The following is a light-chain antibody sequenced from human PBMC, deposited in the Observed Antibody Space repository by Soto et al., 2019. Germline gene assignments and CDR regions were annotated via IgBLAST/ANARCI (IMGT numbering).Light chain of an antibody. CDR2: GNN. V-gene: IGLV1-40*01. CDR1: IANIGAAYN. CDR3: QSYDSSMSGYV. J-gene: IGLJ1*01. Sequence: QSVLTQPPSVSWAPGHRFTISFTGSIANIGAAYNVDWYQQLPGTAPKLLIYGNNNRPSVVPARFSGSKSGTSASLDIAGLQAEDEGDYYCQSYDSSMSGYVFGTGTKVTVL.